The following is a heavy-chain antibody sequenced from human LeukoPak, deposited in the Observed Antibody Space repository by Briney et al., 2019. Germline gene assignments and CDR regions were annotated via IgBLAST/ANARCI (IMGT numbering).Heavy chain of an antibody. CDR1: GFTFSSYS. Sequence: GGSLRLSCAASGFTFSSYSMNWVRQAPGKGLEWVSSISSSSSYIHYADSVKGRFTISRDNAKNSLYLQMNSLRAEDTAVYYCARDLHRGAAAEGAFDIWGQGTMVTVSS. D-gene: IGHD6-13*01. CDR3: ARDLHRGAAAEGAFDI. V-gene: IGHV3-21*01. CDR2: ISSSSSYI. J-gene: IGHJ3*02.